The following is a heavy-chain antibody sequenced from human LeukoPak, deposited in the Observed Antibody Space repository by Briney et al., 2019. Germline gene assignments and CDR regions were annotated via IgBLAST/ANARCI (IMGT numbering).Heavy chain of an antibody. Sequence: GGSLRLSCAASGFTFSSYGMHWVRQAPGKGLEWVAVISYDGSNNYYADSVKGRFTISRDNSKNTLYLQMNSLRAEDTAVYYCAKDQRDTPDYWGQGTLVTVSS. D-gene: IGHD5-18*01. CDR1: GFTFSSYG. J-gene: IGHJ4*02. CDR2: ISYDGSNN. V-gene: IGHV3-30*18. CDR3: AKDQRDTPDY.